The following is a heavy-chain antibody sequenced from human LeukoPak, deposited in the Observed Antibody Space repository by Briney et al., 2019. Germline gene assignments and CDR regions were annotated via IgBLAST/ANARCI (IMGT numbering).Heavy chain of an antibody. Sequence: GGSLRLSCAASGFTFSSYSMNWVRQAPGKGLEWVSAISGSGGSTYYADSVKGRFTISRDNSKNTLYLQMNSLRAEDTAVYYCAKDPYDSSGYLYYYYGMDVWGQGTTVTVSS. CDR3: AKDPYDSSGYLYYYYGMDV. D-gene: IGHD3-22*01. V-gene: IGHV3-23*01. CDR2: ISGSGGST. J-gene: IGHJ6*02. CDR1: GFTFSSYS.